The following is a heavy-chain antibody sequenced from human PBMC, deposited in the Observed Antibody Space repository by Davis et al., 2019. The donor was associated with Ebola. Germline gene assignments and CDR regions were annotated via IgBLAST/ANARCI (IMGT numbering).Heavy chain of an antibody. V-gene: IGHV3-21*01. CDR3: LGRSFDY. Sequence: GEPLKISCVASGLTISSFSMNWVRQASGKGLEWVASIGSGSSNIYYADSVKGRFTISRDDAKNSLYLQMNSLRADDTAMYYCLGRSFDYWGQGTLVTVSS. CDR2: IGSGSSNI. J-gene: IGHJ4*02. CDR1: GLTISSFS.